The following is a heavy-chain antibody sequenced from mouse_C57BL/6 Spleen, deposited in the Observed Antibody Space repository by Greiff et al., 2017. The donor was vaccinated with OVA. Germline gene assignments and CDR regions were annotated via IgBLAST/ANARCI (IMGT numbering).Heavy chain of an antibody. D-gene: IGHD2-5*01. Sequence: EVKLVESGGDLVKPGGSLKLSCAASGFTFSSYGMSWVRQTPDKRLEWVATISSGGSYTYYPDSVKGRFTISRDNAKNTLYLQMSSLKSEDTAMYYCERHYSNSLFAYWGQGTLVTVSA. V-gene: IGHV5-6*01. CDR2: ISSGGSYT. CDR1: GFTFSSYG. J-gene: IGHJ3*01. CDR3: ERHYSNSLFAY.